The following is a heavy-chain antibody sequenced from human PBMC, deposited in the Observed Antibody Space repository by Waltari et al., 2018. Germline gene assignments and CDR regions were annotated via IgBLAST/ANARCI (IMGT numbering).Heavy chain of an antibody. CDR2: IIPILGIA. V-gene: IGHV1-69*10. J-gene: IGHJ4*02. Sequence: QVQLVQSGAEVKKPGSSVKVSCKASGGTFSSYAISWVRQAPGQGLEWMGGIIPILGIANYAQKVQGRVTITADKSTSTAYMELSSLRSEDTAVYYCAREGGIAVAVKYYFDYWGQGTLVTVSS. CDR3: AREGGIAVAVKYYFDY. D-gene: IGHD6-19*01. CDR1: GGTFSSYA.